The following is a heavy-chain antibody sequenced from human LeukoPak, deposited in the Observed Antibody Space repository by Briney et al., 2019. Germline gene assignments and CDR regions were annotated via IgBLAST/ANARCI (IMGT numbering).Heavy chain of an antibody. Sequence: GESLKISCKGSGYSFTTYWTGWVRQMPGKGLEWMGIIYPGDSDTRYSPSFQGQVTISADKSISTVYLQWSSLKASDTAMYYCARQGTTTSWYYFDFWGQGTLVTVSS. J-gene: IGHJ4*02. D-gene: IGHD1-7*01. CDR1: GYSFTTYW. CDR3: ARQGTTTSWYYFDF. V-gene: IGHV5-51*01. CDR2: IYPGDSDT.